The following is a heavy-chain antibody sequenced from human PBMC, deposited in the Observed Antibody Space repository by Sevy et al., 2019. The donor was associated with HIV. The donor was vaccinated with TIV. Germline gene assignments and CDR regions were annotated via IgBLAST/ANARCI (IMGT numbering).Heavy chain of an antibody. V-gene: IGHV3-73*01. CDR1: GFTFSDYY. CDR2: IRSKGNSYAT. Sequence: GGSLRLSCAASGFTFSDYYMSWVRQAPGKGLEWVGRIRSKGNSYATAYAASVKGRFTISRDDSKNTVYLQMNSLKTEDTAVYYCTRGGARDSSSWYDYFDYWGQGTLVTVSS. CDR3: TRGGARDSSSWYDYFDY. J-gene: IGHJ4*02. D-gene: IGHD6-13*01.